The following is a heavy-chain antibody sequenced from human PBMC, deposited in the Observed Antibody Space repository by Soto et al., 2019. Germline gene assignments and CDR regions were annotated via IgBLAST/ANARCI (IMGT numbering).Heavy chain of an antibody. Sequence: ASVKVSCKASGYTFTGYYMHWVRQAPGQGLEWMGWINPNSGGTNYAQKFQGWVTMTRDTSISTAYMEVGRLRSDDTAVYYCARDLYDGSGTAAGFYYYYGMDVWGQGTTVTVSS. D-gene: IGHD3-10*01. CDR2: INPNSGGT. V-gene: IGHV1-2*04. CDR1: GYTFTGYY. CDR3: ARDLYDGSGTAAGFYYYYGMDV. J-gene: IGHJ6*02.